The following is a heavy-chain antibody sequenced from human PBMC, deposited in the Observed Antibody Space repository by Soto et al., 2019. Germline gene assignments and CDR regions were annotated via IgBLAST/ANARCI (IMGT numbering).Heavy chain of an antibody. CDR1: GFTVSNNY. V-gene: IGHV3-53*02. CDR2: IYGGGDT. J-gene: IGHJ4*02. CDR3: AREAGPLDY. Sequence: QLVETGGGLIQPGGSLRLSCAASGFTVSNNYMSWVRQAPGKGLEWVSVIYGGGDTYYADSVRGRFTISRDNSRNTLYLQLNSLRAEDTAVYYCAREAGPLDYWGRGTLVTVSS.